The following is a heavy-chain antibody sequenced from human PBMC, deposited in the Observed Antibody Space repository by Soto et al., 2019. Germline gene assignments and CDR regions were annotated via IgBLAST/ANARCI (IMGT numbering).Heavy chain of an antibody. D-gene: IGHD3-3*01. Sequence: SETLSLTCAVYGGSFSGYYWSWIRQPPGKGLEWIGEINHSGSTNYNPSLKSRVTISVDTSKNQFSLKLSSVTAADTAVYYCARALYFDFWSGYYRGGDYYYYYGMDVWGQGTTVTVSS. J-gene: IGHJ6*02. CDR3: ARALYFDFWSGYYRGGDYYYYYGMDV. CDR1: GGSFSGYY. V-gene: IGHV4-34*01. CDR2: INHSGST.